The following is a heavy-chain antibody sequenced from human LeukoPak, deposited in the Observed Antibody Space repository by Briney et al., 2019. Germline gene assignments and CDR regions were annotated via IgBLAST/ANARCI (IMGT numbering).Heavy chain of an antibody. CDR1: GGSFSEYY. V-gene: IGHV4-34*01. CDR2: INHSGST. CDR3: ARSLGANTWVGNWIDP. J-gene: IGHJ5*02. Sequence: SETLSLTCAVYGGSFSEYYWSWIRQPSGKGLEWIGEINHSGSTNYNPSLKSRVTISVDTSKNQFSLKLSSVTAADTAIYFCARSLGANTWVGNWIDPWGQGTLVTVSP. D-gene: IGHD3-10*01.